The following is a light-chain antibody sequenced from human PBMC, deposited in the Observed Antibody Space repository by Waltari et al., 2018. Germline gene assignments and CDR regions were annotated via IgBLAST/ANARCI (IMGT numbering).Light chain of an antibody. Sequence: DIVMTQSPDSLAVSLGERATINCKSSQSVLFDSNNKNYLAWYQQKPGQPPKALIYWASTRESGVPDRFSGSRSGTEFTLTISSLQAEDVAIYYCQQYYNLPLTFGGGTKVEIK. V-gene: IGKV4-1*01. J-gene: IGKJ4*01. CDR2: WAS. CDR3: QQYYNLPLT. CDR1: QSVLFDSNNKNY.